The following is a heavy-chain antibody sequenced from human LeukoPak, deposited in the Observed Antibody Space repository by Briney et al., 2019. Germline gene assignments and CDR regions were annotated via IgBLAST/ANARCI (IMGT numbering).Heavy chain of an antibody. D-gene: IGHD6-19*01. CDR1: GGSISSYY. CDR2: IYYSGST. V-gene: IGHV4-59*01. J-gene: IGHJ4*02. Sequence: PSETLSLTCTVSGGSISSYYWSWIRQPPGKGLEWIGYIYYSGSTNYNPSLKSRVAISVDTSKNQFSLKLSSVTAADTAVYYCARQLPGITVAGLDFWGQGTLVTVSS. CDR3: ARQLPGITVAGLDF.